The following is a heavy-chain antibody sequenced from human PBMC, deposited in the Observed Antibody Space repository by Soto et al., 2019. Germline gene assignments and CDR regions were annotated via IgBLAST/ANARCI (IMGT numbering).Heavy chain of an antibody. D-gene: IGHD3-3*01. Sequence: ASVKVSCKASGYSFTGNSMHWVRQAPGQGLEWMGWMNPNSGNTGYAQKFQGRVTMTRNTSISTAYMELSSLRSEDTAVYYCARHPVLGENYYSYLDVWGKGTTVTVSS. V-gene: IGHV1-8*02. CDR1: GYSFTGNS. J-gene: IGHJ6*03. CDR3: ARHPVLGENYYSYLDV. CDR2: MNPNSGNT.